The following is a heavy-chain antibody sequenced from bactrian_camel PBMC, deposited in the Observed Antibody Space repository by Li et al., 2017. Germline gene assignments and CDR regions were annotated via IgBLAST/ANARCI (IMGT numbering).Heavy chain of an antibody. CDR1: GYSSCTYD. D-gene: IGHD3*01. Sequence: HVQLVESGGGSVQAGGSLRLSCTASGYSSCTYDMSWYRQAPGKEREFVSTITSDGITRYADSVKGRFTISQDKNTVYLQMNNLKPEDTAVYYCATGFQVPATPRGQGTQVTVS. V-gene: IGHV3S53*01. CDR3: ATGFQVPATP. J-gene: IGHJ4*01. CDR2: ITSDGIT.